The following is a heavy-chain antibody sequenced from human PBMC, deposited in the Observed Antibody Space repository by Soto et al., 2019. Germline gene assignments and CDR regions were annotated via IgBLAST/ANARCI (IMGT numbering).Heavy chain of an antibody. J-gene: IGHJ4*02. CDR1: GFTFSNYW. CDR2: IKHDGSEK. Sequence: EVQLVESGGGLVQPGGSLRLSCAASGFTFSNYWMSWVRQAPGKGLEWVANIKHDGSEKYYVDSVKGRFTISRDDAKKSLFLKMDHLKAGDTAGYYCGGGPFMAATGNFWGQGTLVTGSP. D-gene: IGHD6-13*01. V-gene: IGHV3-7*01. CDR3: GGGPFMAATGNF.